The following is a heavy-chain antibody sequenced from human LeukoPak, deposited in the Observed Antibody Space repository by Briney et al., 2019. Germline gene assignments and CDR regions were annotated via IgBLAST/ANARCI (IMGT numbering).Heavy chain of an antibody. Sequence: GESLKISCKGSGYSFTSYWIGWVRQMPGKGLEWMGIIYPGDTDTRYSPSFQGQVTISADKSISTAYLQWSGLKASDTAMYYCARQSCSSTSCYLYFDYWGQGTLVTVSS. V-gene: IGHV5-51*01. CDR2: IYPGDTDT. CDR3: ARQSCSSTSCYLYFDY. CDR1: GYSFTSYW. J-gene: IGHJ4*02. D-gene: IGHD2-2*01.